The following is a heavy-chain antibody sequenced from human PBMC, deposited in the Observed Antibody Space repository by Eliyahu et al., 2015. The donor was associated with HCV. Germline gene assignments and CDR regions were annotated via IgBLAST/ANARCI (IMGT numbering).Heavy chain of an antibody. V-gene: IGHV1-2*02. J-gene: IGHJ4*02. CDR2: INPKSGGT. CDR3: ARASGSYGSHFDY. CDR1: GYPFTDYY. Sequence: QVQLVQSGAEVKKPGASVRVSCKXSGYPFTDYYLEWVRQAPGQGLEWMGWINPKSGGTNYAQKFQDRFTMTRDTSISTAYMELSRLRSDDTAVYYCARASGSYGSHFDYWGQGTPVTVSS. D-gene: IGHD1-26*01.